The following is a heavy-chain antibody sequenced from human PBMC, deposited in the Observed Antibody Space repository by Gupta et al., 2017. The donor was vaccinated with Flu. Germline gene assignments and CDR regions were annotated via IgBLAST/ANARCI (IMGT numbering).Heavy chain of an antibody. J-gene: IGHJ4*02. CDR1: GFTFVSYA. D-gene: IGHD6-13*01. V-gene: IGHV3-23*01. CDR2: ISASGVT. CDR3: ARGGDASSWYFDS. Sequence: EVQLLKSGGDLIQPGDSLRLSCGVSGFTFVSYAMSWLRQAPGKGLEWVSAISASGVTYYADSEEGRFTISRDNSKDTLYLEMRNVRVEDTAVYFCARGGDASSWYFDSWGQGAQVTVSS.